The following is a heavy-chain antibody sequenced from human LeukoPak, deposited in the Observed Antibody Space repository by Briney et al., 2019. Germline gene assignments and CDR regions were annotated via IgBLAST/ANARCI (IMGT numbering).Heavy chain of an antibody. CDR2: IYYSGST. D-gene: IGHD5-12*01. CDR1: GGSISSSSYY. CDR3: ARHFGGYDPYYYYGMDV. Sequence: SETLSLTCTVSGGSISSSSYYWGWIRQPPGKGLEWIGSIYYSGSTYYNPSLKSRVTISVDTSKNQFSLKLSSVTAADTAVYYCARHFGGYDPYYYYGMDVWGQGTTVTVSS. V-gene: IGHV4-39*07. J-gene: IGHJ6*02.